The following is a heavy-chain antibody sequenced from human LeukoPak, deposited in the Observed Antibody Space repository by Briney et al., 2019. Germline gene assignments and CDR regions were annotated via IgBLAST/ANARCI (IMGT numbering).Heavy chain of an antibody. CDR1: GFTFSSYA. D-gene: IGHD3-10*01. CDR3: ARVEEGYGSGRRENYYYYYMDV. Sequence: GGSLRLSCAASGFTFSSYAMHWVRQAPGKGLEWVAVISYDGSNKYYADSVKGRFTISRDNSKNTLYLQMNSLRAADTAVYYCARVEEGYGSGRRENYYYYYMDVWGKGTTVTISS. V-gene: IGHV3-30*04. CDR2: ISYDGSNK. J-gene: IGHJ6*03.